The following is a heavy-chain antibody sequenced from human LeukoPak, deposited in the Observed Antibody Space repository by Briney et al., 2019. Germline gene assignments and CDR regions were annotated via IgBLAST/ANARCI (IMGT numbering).Heavy chain of an antibody. Sequence: GGSLRLSCAASGFTFSSYEMNWVRQAPVKGLEWVSYISSSGSTIYYADSVKGRFTISRDNAKNSLYLQMNSLRAEDTAVYYCARDGPDLLTGTTFVYYFDYWGQGTLVTVSS. CDR3: ARDGPDLLTGTTFVYYFDY. CDR2: ISSSGSTI. CDR1: GFTFSSYE. V-gene: IGHV3-48*03. J-gene: IGHJ4*02. D-gene: IGHD1-20*01.